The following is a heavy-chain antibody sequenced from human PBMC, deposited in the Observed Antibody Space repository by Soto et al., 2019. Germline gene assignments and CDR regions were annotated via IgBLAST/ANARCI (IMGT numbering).Heavy chain of an antibody. J-gene: IGHJ6*02. Sequence: LRLSCAASGFAFNTYYMHWVRQAPGKGLEWVALIWYDGTNKYYEDSVKGRFTISRDNSKNMMFLQMNSLRAEDTAVYFCARNGGSANDYYFDMDVWGQGTTVTVSS. CDR3: ARNGGSANDYYFDMDV. CDR1: GFAFNTYY. V-gene: IGHV3-33*01. CDR2: IWYDGTNK. D-gene: IGHD2-15*01.